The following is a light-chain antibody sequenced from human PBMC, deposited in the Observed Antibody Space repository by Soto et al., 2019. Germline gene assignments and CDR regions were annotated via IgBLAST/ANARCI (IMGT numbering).Light chain of an antibody. V-gene: IGKV3-20*01. Sequence: EIVLTQSPGTLSLSPGERATLSCRASQSVRSSYLAWYQQKLGQAPRLLIYGVSNRATGTPDRFSGSGSGTDFTLTISSLESEDFAVYYCQQYGTSPRTFGQRTKVAIK. CDR3: QQYGTSPRT. CDR1: QSVRSSY. CDR2: GVS. J-gene: IGKJ1*01.